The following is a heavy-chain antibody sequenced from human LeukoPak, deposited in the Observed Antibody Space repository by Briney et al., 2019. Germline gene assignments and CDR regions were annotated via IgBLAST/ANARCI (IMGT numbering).Heavy chain of an antibody. CDR1: GFSFSNYC. J-gene: IGHJ3*02. V-gene: IGHV3-7*01. Sequence: GGSLRLSCEASGFSFSNYCMEWVRQAPGRGLEGVAYIKQDGSEKFYVDSVKGRFTVSRDNARNSLYLQLNSLRDEDTAVYYCARGYGINCASTTCAGAFDIWGPGPMVPVSS. CDR3: ARGYGINCASTTCAGAFDI. CDR2: IKQDGSEK. D-gene: IGHD2/OR15-2a*01.